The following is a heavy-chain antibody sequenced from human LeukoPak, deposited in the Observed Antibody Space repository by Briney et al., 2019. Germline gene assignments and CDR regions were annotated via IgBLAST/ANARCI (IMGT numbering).Heavy chain of an antibody. CDR2: IYSGGST. D-gene: IGHD3-22*01. CDR3: GREHSYDNSGYWS. J-gene: IGHJ4*02. Sequence: PGGSLRLSCTASGFSVSDKYMSWVRQAPGKGLEWVSVIYSGGSTYYAESVKGRFTNSKDSSKNTLYLQINRRRAEDTAVYYCGREHSYDNSGYWSWGQGTLLTVSS. CDR1: GFSVSDKY. V-gene: IGHV3-53*01.